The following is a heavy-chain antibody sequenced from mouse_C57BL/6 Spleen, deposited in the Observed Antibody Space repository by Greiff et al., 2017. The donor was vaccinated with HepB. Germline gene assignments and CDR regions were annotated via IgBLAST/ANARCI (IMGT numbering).Heavy chain of an antibody. V-gene: IGHV14-3*01. Sequence: VQLKQSVAELVRPGASVKLSCTASGFNIKNTYMHWVKQRPEQGLEWIGRIDPANGNTKYAPKFQGKATITADTSSNTAYLQLSSLTSEDTAIYYGALDYGSKGDYFDYWGQGTTLTVAS. D-gene: IGHD1-1*01. CDR2: IDPANGNT. J-gene: IGHJ2*01. CDR3: ALDYGSKGDYFDY. CDR1: GFNIKNTY.